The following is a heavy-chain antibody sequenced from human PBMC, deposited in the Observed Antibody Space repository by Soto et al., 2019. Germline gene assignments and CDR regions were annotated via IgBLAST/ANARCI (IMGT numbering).Heavy chain of an antibody. CDR3: AHRPRGYSYHFDY. CDR2: IYWDDDD. Sequence: QITLKESGPTLVKPTQTLTLTCTFSGFSLTTRGVGVGWIRQPPGKALEWLALIYWDDDDGYSPSLKSRLTSTNDTPKSQVGLTMTNMDLVYTATYYCAHRPRGYSYHFDYWGQGTLVTVSS. D-gene: IGHD5-18*01. CDR1: GFSLTTRGVG. J-gene: IGHJ4*02. V-gene: IGHV2-5*02.